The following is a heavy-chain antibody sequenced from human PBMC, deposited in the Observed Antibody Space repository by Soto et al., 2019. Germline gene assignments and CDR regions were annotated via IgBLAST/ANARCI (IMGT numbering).Heavy chain of an antibody. D-gene: IGHD1-26*01. CDR1: GFTFSSYA. V-gene: IGHV3-23*01. Sequence: GGSLRLSFAASGFTFSSYAMSLVRQAPGKGLEWVSAISGSGGSTYYADSVKGRFTISRDNSKNTLYLQMNSLRAEYTAVYYCAKREIQGPIDYWGQGTLVTVSS. J-gene: IGHJ4*02. CDR2: ISGSGGST. CDR3: AKREIQGPIDY.